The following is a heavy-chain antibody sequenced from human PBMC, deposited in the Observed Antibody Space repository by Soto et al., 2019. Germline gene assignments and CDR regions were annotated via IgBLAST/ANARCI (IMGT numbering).Heavy chain of an antibody. CDR3: AGARGGYLPQVY. CDR1: GYTFTSYY. J-gene: IGHJ4*02. CDR2: INPSGGST. D-gene: IGHD1-26*01. V-gene: IGHV1-46*01. Sequence: QVQLVQSGAEVKKPGASVKVSCKASGYTFTSYYMHWVRQAPGQGLEWMGIINPSGGSTSYAQKFQGRVTMTRETSTSTVYMELSGMRSEDTAVYYCAGARGGYLPQVYWGQGTLVTVSS.